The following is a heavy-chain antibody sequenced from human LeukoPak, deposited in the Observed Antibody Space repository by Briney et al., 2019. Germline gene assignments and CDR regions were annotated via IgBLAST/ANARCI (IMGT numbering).Heavy chain of an antibody. CDR3: ARVCDDSSGYYFKPYYYYMDV. V-gene: IGHV4-38-2*02. J-gene: IGHJ6*03. CDR2: IYHSGSS. CDR1: GYSISSGYF. D-gene: IGHD3-22*01. Sequence: SETLSLTCTVSGYSISSGYFWGWIRQPPGKGLEWIGSIYHSGSSYYNPSLNSRVTISVDTSKNQFSLKLSSVTAADTAVYYCARVCDDSSGYYFKPYYYYMDVWGKGTTVTISS.